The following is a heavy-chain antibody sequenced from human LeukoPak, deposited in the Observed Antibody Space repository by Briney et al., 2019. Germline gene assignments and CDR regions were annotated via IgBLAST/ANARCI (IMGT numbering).Heavy chain of an antibody. D-gene: IGHD1-26*01. Sequence: GGSLRLSCAASGFTFSSYAMSWVRQAPGKGLEWVSAISGSGGSTYYADSVKGRFTLSRDNSENTLYLQLNSLRAEDSGIYYCAKAFRIVGIGNPDDAFDVWGQGTVVTVS. CDR1: GFTFSSYA. CDR2: ISGSGGST. J-gene: IGHJ3*01. V-gene: IGHV3-23*01. CDR3: AKAFRIVGIGNPDDAFDV.